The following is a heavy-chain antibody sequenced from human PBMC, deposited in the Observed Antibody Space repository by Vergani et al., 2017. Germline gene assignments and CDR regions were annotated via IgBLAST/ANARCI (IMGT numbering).Heavy chain of an antibody. V-gene: IGHV3-9*01. D-gene: IGHD6-19*01. CDR3: AREQWLPIDYFDY. CDR1: GITFWKFG. Sequence: EVDLVESGGGLAQPGGSLRLSCEASGITFWKFGMHWVRQGQGKGLEWVSGISWNSGAVDYADSVRGRFTISRDNAKNSLFLEMNSLRFEDTAVYYCAREQWLPIDYFDYWGQGTLVTVSS. CDR2: ISWNSGAV. J-gene: IGHJ4*02.